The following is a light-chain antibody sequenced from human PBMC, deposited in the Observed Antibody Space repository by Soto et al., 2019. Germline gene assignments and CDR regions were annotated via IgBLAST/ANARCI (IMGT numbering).Light chain of an antibody. CDR3: AAWDDSLNVFV. V-gene: IGLV1-44*01. J-gene: IGLJ1*01. Sequence: QSVLTQPPSASGTPGQRVTISCSGSSSNIGSNTGNWYQHLPGTAPKLLIYSNNQRPSGVPDRFSGSKSDTSASLAISGLQSEDEADYYCAAWDDSLNVFVFGIGTKVTVL. CDR2: SNN. CDR1: SSNIGSNT.